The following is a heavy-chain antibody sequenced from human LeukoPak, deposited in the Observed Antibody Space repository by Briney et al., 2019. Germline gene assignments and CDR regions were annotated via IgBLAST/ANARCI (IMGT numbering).Heavy chain of an antibody. D-gene: IGHD6-13*01. CDR2: TYYRSKWYN. CDR3: AREDSSSWYSKRGEYAFDI. V-gene: IGHV6-1*01. CDR1: GDSVSSNSAA. J-gene: IGHJ3*02. Sequence: SQTLSLTCAISGDSVSSNSAAWNWIRQSPSRGLEWLGRTYYRSKWYNDYAVSVKSRITINPDTSKNQFSLQLNSVTPEDTAVYYCAREDSSSWYSKRGEYAFDIWGQGTMVTVSS.